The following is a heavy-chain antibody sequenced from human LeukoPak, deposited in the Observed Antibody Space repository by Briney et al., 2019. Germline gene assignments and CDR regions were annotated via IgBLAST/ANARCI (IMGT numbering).Heavy chain of an antibody. J-gene: IGHJ3*02. CDR1: GGTFSSYA. Sequence: SVKVSCKASGGTFSSYAISWVRQAPGQGLEWMGGIIPIFGTANYAQKFQGRVTITADESTSTAYMELSSLRSEDTAVYYCARERYSSTHEDAFDIWGQGTMVTVSS. CDR3: ARERYSSTHEDAFDI. V-gene: IGHV1-69*13. D-gene: IGHD6-13*01. CDR2: IIPIFGTA.